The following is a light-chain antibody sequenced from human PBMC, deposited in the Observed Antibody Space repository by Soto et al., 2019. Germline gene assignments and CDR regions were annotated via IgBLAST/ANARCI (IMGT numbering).Light chain of an antibody. Sequence: DIQMTQSPSSLSASVGDRVTISCRASQGIGNALGWYQQKPGKPPKVLIYKASTLKSGIPSRFSGSGSGTEFTLTISSLQPDDFATYYCQQHNSFSITFGQGTRLEIK. CDR3: QQHNSFSIT. CDR1: QGIGNA. V-gene: IGKV1-5*03. CDR2: KAS. J-gene: IGKJ5*01.